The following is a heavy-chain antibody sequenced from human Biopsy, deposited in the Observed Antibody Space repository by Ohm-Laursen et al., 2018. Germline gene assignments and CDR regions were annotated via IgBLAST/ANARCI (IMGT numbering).Heavy chain of an antibody. Sequence: SLRLSCSASGFTFDDYAMHWVRQAPGKGLEWVSGIFRNSGNIDYAASVKGRFTNSRDNAKNSLYLQMNSLRPEDTAFYYCATIAGWGSSPDLRPYWGQGTLVTVSS. J-gene: IGHJ4*02. CDR3: ATIAGWGSSPDLRPY. V-gene: IGHV3-9*01. CDR2: IFRNSGNI. CDR1: GFTFDDYA. D-gene: IGHD3-3*01.